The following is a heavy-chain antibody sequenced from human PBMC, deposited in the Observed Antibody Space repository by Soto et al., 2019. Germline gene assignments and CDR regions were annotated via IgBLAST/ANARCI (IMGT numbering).Heavy chain of an antibody. CDR3: NSYFDS. Sequence: SVKVSCKASGYTFTSYDINWVRQATGQGLEWMGRIIPILGIANYAQKFQGRVTITADKSTSTAYMELSSLRSEDTAVYYCNSYFDSWGRGTLVTVSS. CDR2: IIPILGIA. V-gene: IGHV1-69*04. CDR1: GYTFTSYD. J-gene: IGHJ4*02.